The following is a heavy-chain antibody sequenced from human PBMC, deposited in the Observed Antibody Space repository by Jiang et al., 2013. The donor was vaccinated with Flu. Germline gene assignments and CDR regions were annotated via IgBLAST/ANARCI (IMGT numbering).Heavy chain of an antibody. D-gene: IGHD3-22*01. V-gene: IGHV4-4*02. Sequence: SGPGLVKPWETLSLTCAVSGDSIANNNWWNWVRQTPEKGLEWIGNIYHTGSSNHNPSLSSRIDISIDHPKNEFSLTLTSVTAADTAVYFCARSTPGFDLSGFYPDRFDYWGQGALVAVSS. J-gene: IGHJ4*02. CDR1: GDSIANNNW. CDR3: ARSTPGFDLSGFYPDRFDY. CDR2: IYHTGSS.